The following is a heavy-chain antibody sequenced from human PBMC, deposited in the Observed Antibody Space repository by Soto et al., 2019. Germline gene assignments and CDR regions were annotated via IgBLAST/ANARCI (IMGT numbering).Heavy chain of an antibody. D-gene: IGHD3-10*01. J-gene: IGHJ6*02. V-gene: IGHV1-69*02. CDR2: IIPILGKA. Sequence: QVQLVQSGAEVKKPGSSVKVSCKASGGTFSSYTISWVRQAPGQGLEWMGRIIPILGKANYAQKFQGRVTSTAATYTSTAYRELSSLSPEDKAVYYCASLMSSGYYYGMDVWGQGTTVTVSS. CDR1: GGTFSSYT. CDR3: ASLMSSGYYYGMDV.